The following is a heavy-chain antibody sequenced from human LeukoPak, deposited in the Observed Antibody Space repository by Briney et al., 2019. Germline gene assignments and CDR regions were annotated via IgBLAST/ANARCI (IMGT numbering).Heavy chain of an antibody. CDR1: GGSFSGYY. V-gene: IGHV4-34*01. Sequence: TSETLSLTCAVYGGSFSGYYWSWIRQPPGKGLERIGEINHSGSTNYNPSLKSRVTISVDTSKNQFSLKLSSVTAADTAVYYCARGRGCSSTSCYYYYYMDVWGKGTTVTVSS. J-gene: IGHJ6*03. CDR2: INHSGST. CDR3: ARGRGCSSTSCYYYYYMDV. D-gene: IGHD2-2*01.